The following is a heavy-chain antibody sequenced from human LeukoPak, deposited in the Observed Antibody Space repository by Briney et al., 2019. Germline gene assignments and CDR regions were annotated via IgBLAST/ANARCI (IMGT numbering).Heavy chain of an antibody. CDR3: AKDPNRYDSSIYYCAY. D-gene: IGHD3-22*01. J-gene: IGHJ4*02. CDR1: GFTFNNYG. CDR2: IRYDGSNT. Sequence: PGGSLRLSCAASGFTFNNYGMHWVRQAPGKGLEWVAFIRYDGSNTYYADSVKGRFTISRDNSKNTLYLHMNRLRAEDTAAYYCAKDPNRYDSSIYYCAYWGQGTLVTASS. V-gene: IGHV3-30*02.